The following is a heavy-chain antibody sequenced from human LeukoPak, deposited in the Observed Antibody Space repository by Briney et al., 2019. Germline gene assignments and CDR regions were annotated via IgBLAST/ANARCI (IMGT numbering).Heavy chain of an antibody. J-gene: IGHJ6*02. D-gene: IGHD2-2*02. Sequence: TTSETLSLTCAVYGGSFSGYYWSWIRQPPGKGLEWIGEINHSGSTNYNPSLKSRVTISVDTSKNQSSLKLSSVTAADTAVYYCARVYCSSTSCYRAKLAQTYYYYGMDVWGQGTTVTVSS. V-gene: IGHV4-34*01. CDR3: ARVYCSSTSCYRAKLAQTYYYYGMDV. CDR2: INHSGST. CDR1: GGSFSGYY.